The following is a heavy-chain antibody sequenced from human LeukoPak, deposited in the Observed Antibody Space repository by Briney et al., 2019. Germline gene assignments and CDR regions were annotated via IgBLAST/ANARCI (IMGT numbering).Heavy chain of an antibody. CDR2: MNPNSGNT. CDR1: GYTFTSYD. J-gene: IGHJ6*03. Sequence: ASVKVSCKASGYTFTSYDINWVRQATGQGLEWMGWMNPNSGNTGYAQKFQGRVTMTRNTSISTAYMELSSLRSEDTAVYYGARAPARRSGSPQGYYYYMDAWGKGTTVTVSS. D-gene: IGHD3-10*01. V-gene: IGHV1-8*01. CDR3: ARAPARRSGSPQGYYYYMDA.